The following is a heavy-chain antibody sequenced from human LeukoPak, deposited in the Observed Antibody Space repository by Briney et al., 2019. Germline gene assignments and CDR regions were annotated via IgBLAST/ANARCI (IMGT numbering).Heavy chain of an antibody. D-gene: IGHD2-15*01. CDR2: IDPHSGDT. J-gene: IGHJ4*02. V-gene: IGHV1-2*02. CDR1: GYNFIDYF. CDR3: ARVRGGYCTGDRCYGDFFFDN. Sequence: ASVKVSCKTSGYNFIDYFIHWVRQAPAQGLEWMGWIDPHSGDTAYPNKFQGRVTLTRDTTTTTVYMESNSLRSDDTAVYFCARVRGGYCTGDRCYGDFFFDNWGQGTLVTVTS.